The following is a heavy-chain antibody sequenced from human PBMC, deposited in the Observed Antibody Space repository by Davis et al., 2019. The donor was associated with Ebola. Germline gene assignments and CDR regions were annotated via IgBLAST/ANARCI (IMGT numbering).Heavy chain of an antibody. CDR2: ISAYNGNT. CDR3: AKVLRGYYGSGSYPPPHYYYYGMDV. D-gene: IGHD3-10*01. Sequence: ASVKVSCKASGYTFTSYGISWVRQAPGQGLEWMGWISAYNGNTNYAQKLQGRVTMTTDTSTSTAYMELRSLRSDDTAVYYCAKVLRGYYGSGSYPPPHYYYYGMDVWGQGTTVTVSS. CDR1: GYTFTSYG. V-gene: IGHV1-18*01. J-gene: IGHJ6*02.